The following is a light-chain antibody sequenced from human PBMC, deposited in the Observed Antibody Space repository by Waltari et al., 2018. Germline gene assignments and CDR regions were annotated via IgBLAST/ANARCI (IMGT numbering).Light chain of an antibody. CDR3: SSFAGSTNWV. CDR1: SSDIGGYNS. J-gene: IGLJ3*02. Sequence: QSALTQPPSASGSPGQSVTSACTGTSSDIGGYNSASWYQPHPGKAPKLMIYEVTKRPPGVPDRFSASKSGNTASLTVSGLQAEDEADYYCSSFAGSTNWVFGGGTKLTVL. V-gene: IGLV2-8*01. CDR2: EVT.